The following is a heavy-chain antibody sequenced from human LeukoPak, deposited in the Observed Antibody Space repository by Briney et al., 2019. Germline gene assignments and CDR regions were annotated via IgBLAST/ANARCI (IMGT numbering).Heavy chain of an antibody. CDR3: ARDGLAAATLHWCFDL. Sequence: PGGSLRLSCAASGLTFRTYAMSWVRQAPGKGLEWVSSISSSSSYIYYADSVKGRFTISRDNARNSLYLQMNSLRAEDTAVYYCARDGLAAATLHWCFDLWGRGTLVTVSS. V-gene: IGHV3-21*01. CDR2: ISSSSSYI. J-gene: IGHJ2*01. CDR1: GLTFRTYA. D-gene: IGHD2-15*01.